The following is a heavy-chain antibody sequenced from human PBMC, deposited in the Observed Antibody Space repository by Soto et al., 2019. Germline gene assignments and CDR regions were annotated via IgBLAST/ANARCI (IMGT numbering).Heavy chain of an antibody. V-gene: IGHV4-31*03. Sequence: SETLSLTCTVSGGSISSGLYYWSWIRQHPGKGLEWIGYIYYSGSTYYNPSLKSRVTISLDTSKSQFSLKLSSVTAADTAVYYCARVRGYDFWSGYYNGDYCGQGTLVTVSS. J-gene: IGHJ4*02. CDR1: GGSISSGLYY. CDR3: ARVRGYDFWSGYYNGDY. D-gene: IGHD3-3*01. CDR2: IYYSGST.